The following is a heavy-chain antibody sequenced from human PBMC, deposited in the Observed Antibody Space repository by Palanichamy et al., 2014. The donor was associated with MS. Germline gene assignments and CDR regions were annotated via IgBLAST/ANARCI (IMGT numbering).Heavy chain of an antibody. J-gene: IGHJ4*02. D-gene: IGHD3-10*01. CDR2: ISGGADTT. Sequence: EVQLSEVWGRAWCSRGGPVRLSCVASGFTFNSFAMSWVRRAPGKGLEWVSSISGGADTTYYTGSVKGRFTISRDNSKNTLYLQMHSLRAEDTALYYCAKRVSLVRGPTDYWGQGAVVTVSS. CDR1: GFTFNSFA. CDR3: AKRVSLVRGPTDY. V-gene: IGHV3-23*01.